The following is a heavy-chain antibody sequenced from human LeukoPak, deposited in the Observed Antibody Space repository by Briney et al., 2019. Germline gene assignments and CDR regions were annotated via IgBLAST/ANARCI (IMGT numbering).Heavy chain of an antibody. Sequence: GGSLRLSCTASGFTFGDYAMSWVRQAPGQGLERGGFIRSKAYGGTTEYAASVKGRFTISRDDSKSIAYLQMNSLKTEDTAVYYCTRVRIAVAGRGRYFDYWGQGTLVTVSS. CDR2: IRSKAYGGTT. CDR3: TRVRIAVAGRGRYFDY. D-gene: IGHD6-19*01. J-gene: IGHJ4*02. CDR1: GFTFGDYA. V-gene: IGHV3-49*04.